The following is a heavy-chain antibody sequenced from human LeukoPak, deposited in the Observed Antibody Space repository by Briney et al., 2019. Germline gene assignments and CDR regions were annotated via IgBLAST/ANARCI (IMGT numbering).Heavy chain of an antibody. J-gene: IGHJ6*02. Sequence: SETLSLTCTASGGSISSYYWSWIRQPPGKGLEWIGYIYYSGSTNYNPSLKSRVTISVDTSKNQFSLKLSSVTAADTAVYYCASPGYCSGGRCYGMDVWGQGTTVTVSS. D-gene: IGHD2-15*01. CDR2: IYYSGST. V-gene: IGHV4-59*08. CDR3: ASPGYCSGGRCYGMDV. CDR1: GGSISSYY.